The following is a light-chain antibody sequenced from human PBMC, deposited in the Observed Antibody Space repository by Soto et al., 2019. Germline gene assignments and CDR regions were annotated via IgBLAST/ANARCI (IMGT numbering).Light chain of an antibody. CDR1: QSVSSSY. Sequence: EIVLTQSPGTLSLSPGERATLSCRASQSVSSSYLAWYQQKPGQAPRLLIYGASSRATGIPDRFSGSGSGTHFTLTISILEPEDFAVYYCQQYGSSRTFGQGTKVEIK. CDR3: QQYGSSRT. V-gene: IGKV3-20*01. J-gene: IGKJ1*01. CDR2: GAS.